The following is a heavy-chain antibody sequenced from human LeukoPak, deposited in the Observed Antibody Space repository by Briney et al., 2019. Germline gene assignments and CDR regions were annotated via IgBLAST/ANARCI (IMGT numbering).Heavy chain of an antibody. V-gene: IGHV4-39*01. CDR2: IHYSGTT. CDR1: GGSISSSFSY. Sequence: SETLSLTCAVSGGSISSSFSYWAWIRQPPGKGLEWIATIHYSGTTYYNPSLKSRVTISVDTSKNQFTLKVISVTASDAAVYYCVRYYAGDYQGSRFFDYWGQGTLVTVSS. CDR3: VRYYAGDYQGSRFFDY. J-gene: IGHJ4*02. D-gene: IGHD4-17*01.